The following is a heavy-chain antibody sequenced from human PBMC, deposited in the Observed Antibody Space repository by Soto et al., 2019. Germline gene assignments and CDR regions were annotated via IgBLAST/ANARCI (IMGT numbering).Heavy chain of an antibody. J-gene: IGHJ4*02. CDR3: AKARGSSTPAPGSY. CDR2: ISGSGGST. D-gene: IGHD2-2*01. Sequence: PGGSLRLSCAASGFTFSSYAMSWVRQAPGKGLEWVSAISGSGGSTYYADSVKGRFTISRDNSKNTMYLQMNSLRAEDTAVFYCAKARGSSTPAPGSYWGQGTLVTVSS. V-gene: IGHV3-23*01. CDR1: GFTFSSYA.